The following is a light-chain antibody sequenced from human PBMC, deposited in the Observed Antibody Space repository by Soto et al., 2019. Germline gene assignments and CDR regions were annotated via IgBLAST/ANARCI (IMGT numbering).Light chain of an antibody. V-gene: IGLV2-23*03. CDR2: EGS. J-gene: IGLJ2*01. CDR3: CSYAGSSTFVV. Sequence: QSALTQPASVSGSPGQSIPISCTGTSSDVGSYNLVSWYQQHPGKAPKLMIYEGSKRPSGVSNRFSGSKSGNTASLTISGLQAEDEADYYGCSYAGSSTFVVFGGGTKLTVL. CDR1: SSDVGSYNL.